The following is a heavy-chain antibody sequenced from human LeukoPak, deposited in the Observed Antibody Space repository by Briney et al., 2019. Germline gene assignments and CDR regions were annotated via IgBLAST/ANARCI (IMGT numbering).Heavy chain of an antibody. J-gene: IGHJ3*02. CDR2: IKQDGSEK. V-gene: IGHV3-7*01. CDR3: ARVRSGGSFDAFDI. D-gene: IGHD2-15*01. CDR1: GFTFSSYW. Sequence: GGSLRLSCAASGFTFSSYWMSWVRQAPGKGLEWVANIKQDGSEKYYVDSVKGRFTISRDNAKNSLYLQMNSLRAEDMAVYYCARVRSGGSFDAFDIWGQGTMVTVSS.